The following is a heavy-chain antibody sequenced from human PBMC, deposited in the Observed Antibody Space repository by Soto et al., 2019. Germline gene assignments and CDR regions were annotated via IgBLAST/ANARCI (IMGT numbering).Heavy chain of an antibody. CDR1: GYTFTGYY. CDR2: INPNSGGT. V-gene: IGHV1-2*04. CDR3: ARGRGFDTIFGVVTPPPGYYMDV. D-gene: IGHD3-3*01. Sequence: ASVKVSCKASGYTFTGYYMHWVRQAPGQGLEWMGWINPNSGGTNYAQKFQGWVTMTRDTSISTAYMELSRLRSDDTAVYYCARGRGFDTIFGVVTPPPGYYMDVWGKGTTVTVSS. J-gene: IGHJ6*03.